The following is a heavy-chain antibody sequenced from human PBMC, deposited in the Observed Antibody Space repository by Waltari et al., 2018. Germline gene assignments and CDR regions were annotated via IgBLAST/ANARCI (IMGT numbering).Heavy chain of an antibody. V-gene: IGHV4-61*09. CDR2: IYTSGST. Sequence: QVQLQESGPGLVKPSQTLSLTCTVSGGSISSGSYYWSWIRQPAGKGLEWIGYIYTSGSTTYNPSLKSRVTISVDTSKNQFSLKLSSVTAADTAVYYCASGTVQGVIIKTPFDYWGQGTLVTVSS. J-gene: IGHJ4*02. D-gene: IGHD3-10*01. CDR3: ASGTVQGVIIKTPFDY. CDR1: GGSISSGSYY.